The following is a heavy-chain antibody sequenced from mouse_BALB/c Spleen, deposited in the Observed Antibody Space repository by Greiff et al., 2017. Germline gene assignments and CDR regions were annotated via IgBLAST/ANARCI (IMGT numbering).Heavy chain of an antibody. D-gene: IGHD1-1*01. Sequence: EVKLVESGPGLVKPSQSLSLTCTVTGYSITSDYAWNWIRQFPGNKLEWMGYISYSGSTSYNPSLKSRISITRDTSKNQFFLQLNSVTTEDTATYYCAIYGPLMDYWGQGTSVTVSS. CDR3: AIYGPLMDY. J-gene: IGHJ4*01. CDR2: ISYSGST. V-gene: IGHV3-2*02. CDR1: GYSITSDYA.